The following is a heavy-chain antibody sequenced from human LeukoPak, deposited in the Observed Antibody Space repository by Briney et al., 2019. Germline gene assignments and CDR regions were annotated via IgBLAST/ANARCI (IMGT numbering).Heavy chain of an antibody. CDR2: INPSGGIT. V-gene: IGHV1-46*01. Sequence: VSVSVSCKASGYRFISYYMHWVRQAPGQGLEWMGIINPSGGITSYAQKFQGRVTMTRDTSTSTVHMELSSLRSEDTAVYYCARKTTVTPRDAFDIWGQETLVTPSS. CDR1: GYRFISYY. CDR3: ARKTTVTPRDAFDI. D-gene: IGHD4-17*01. J-gene: IGHJ3*02.